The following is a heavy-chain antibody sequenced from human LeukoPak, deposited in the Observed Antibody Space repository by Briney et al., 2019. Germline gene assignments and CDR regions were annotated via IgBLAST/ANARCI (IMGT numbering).Heavy chain of an antibody. J-gene: IGHJ6*03. Sequence: RGESLKVSCKGSGYSFTTYWIGWVRQMPGKGLEWMGIIYPGDSDTRYSPSFQGQVTISADRSISTAYLQWSSLKASDTAMYYCARGFYGGYYYYYYYMDVWGKGTTVTVSS. D-gene: IGHD5-12*01. CDR3: ARGFYGGYYYYYYYMDV. CDR2: IYPGDSDT. V-gene: IGHV5-51*01. CDR1: GYSFTTYW.